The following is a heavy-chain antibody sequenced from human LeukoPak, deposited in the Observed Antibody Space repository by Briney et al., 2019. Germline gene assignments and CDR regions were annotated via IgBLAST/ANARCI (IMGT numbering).Heavy chain of an antibody. Sequence: ASVKVSCKASGYTFTNYYMHWVRQAPGQGHEWMGIINPSGGSTSYAQKFQGRVTMTSDTSTTTVYMELRSLRSEDTAVYYCARDCSSASCYLGFDYWGQGTLVTVSS. CDR1: GYTFTNYY. J-gene: IGHJ4*02. CDR2: INPSGGST. D-gene: IGHD2-2*01. V-gene: IGHV1-46*01. CDR3: ARDCSSASCYLGFDY.